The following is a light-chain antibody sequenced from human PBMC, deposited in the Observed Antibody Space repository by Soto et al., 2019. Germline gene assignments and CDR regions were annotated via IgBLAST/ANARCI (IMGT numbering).Light chain of an antibody. V-gene: IGKV1-33*01. J-gene: IGKJ2*01. CDR1: QDISNY. CDR3: PQYDNLPRT. CDR2: DAS. Sequence: DIQMTQSPSSLSASVGDRVTITCQASQDISNYLNWYQQKPGKAPKLLIYDASNLETGVPSRFSGSGSGKDFTFTISSLQPEDIATYYCPQYDNLPRTFGQGTKLEIK.